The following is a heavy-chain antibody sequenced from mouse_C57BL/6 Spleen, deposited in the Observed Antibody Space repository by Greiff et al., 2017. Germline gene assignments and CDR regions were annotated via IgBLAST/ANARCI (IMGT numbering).Heavy chain of an antibody. J-gene: IGHJ2*01. Sequence: VKLQESGAELVRPGASVTLSCKASGYTFTDYEMHWVKQTPVHGLEWIGAIDPATGGTAYNQKFKGKAILTADKSSSTAYMELRSLTSEDTAVYYCTGRDGSSYDYFDYWGQGTTLTVSS. CDR2: IDPATGGT. CDR3: TGRDGSSYDYFDY. D-gene: IGHD1-1*01. V-gene: IGHV1-15*01. CDR1: GYTFTDYE.